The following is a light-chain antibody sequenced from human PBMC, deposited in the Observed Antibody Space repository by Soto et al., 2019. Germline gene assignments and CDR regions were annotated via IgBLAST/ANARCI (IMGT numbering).Light chain of an antibody. Sequence: DIQMTQSPSSVSASVGDRVTITCRASQDISNCLAWYQQKPGKAPKFLIYAASNLQSGVPSRFSGSGSATDFTLTISSLQPEDFATYYCQQADSFPITFGQGTRLEIK. V-gene: IGKV1-12*01. CDR1: QDISNC. CDR3: QQADSFPIT. J-gene: IGKJ5*01. CDR2: AAS.